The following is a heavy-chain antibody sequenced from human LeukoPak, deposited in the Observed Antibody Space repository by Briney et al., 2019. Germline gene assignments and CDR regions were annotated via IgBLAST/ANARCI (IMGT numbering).Heavy chain of an antibody. J-gene: IGHJ4*02. Sequence: GGSLRLSCAASGFTFSSYWMHWVRQAPGKGLVWVSRIYSDGSSYTADSVKGRFTISRDNAKDTLYLQMNSLRVEDTAVYYCTRTVNSASDFWGQGTLVTVSS. D-gene: IGHD4-23*01. CDR3: TRTVNSASDF. CDR1: GFTFSSYW. V-gene: IGHV3-74*03. CDR2: IYSDGSSY.